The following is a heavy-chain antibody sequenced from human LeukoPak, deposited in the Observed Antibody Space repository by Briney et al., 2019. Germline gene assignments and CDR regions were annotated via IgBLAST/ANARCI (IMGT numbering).Heavy chain of an antibody. D-gene: IGHD6-13*01. CDR3: ARHFRGAAAPLPFDP. CDR2: IYYSGST. CDR1: GGSMSRYH. J-gene: IGHJ5*02. V-gene: IGHV4-59*08. Sequence: SETLSLNCSVSGGSMSRYHWNWIRQSPGKGLEWIGYIYYSGSTTYNPSLKSRVTISVDTSKNQFSLQLSSVTAADTAVYYCARHFRGAAAPLPFDPWGQGTLVTVSS.